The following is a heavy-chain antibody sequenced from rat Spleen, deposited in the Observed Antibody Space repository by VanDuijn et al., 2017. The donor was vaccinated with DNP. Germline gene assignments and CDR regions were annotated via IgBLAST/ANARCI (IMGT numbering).Heavy chain of an antibody. V-gene: IGHV5-29*01. D-gene: IGHD1-12*01. CDR3: ARHRTIMPYYYAMDA. Sequence: EVQLVESDGGLVQPGRSLKLSCAVSGFTFSDYYMAWVRQAPTKGLEWVATINYDGSSTHYRDSVKGRFTISRDNGKRTLYLQMDSLRSEDTATYYCARHRTIMPYYYAMDAWGQGASVTVSS. CDR2: INYDGSST. CDR1: GFTFSDYY. J-gene: IGHJ4*01.